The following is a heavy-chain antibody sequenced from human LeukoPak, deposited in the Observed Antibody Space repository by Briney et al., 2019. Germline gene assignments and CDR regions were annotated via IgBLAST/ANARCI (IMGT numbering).Heavy chain of an antibody. J-gene: IGHJ4*02. CDR2: ISYDGSNK. CDR1: GFTFSSYA. CDR3: ARGSRSVRYFDWLTLDY. D-gene: IGHD3-9*01. V-gene: IGHV3-30*04. Sequence: PGGSLRLSCAASGFTFSSYAMHWVRQAPGKGLEWVAVISYDGSNKYYADSVKGRFTISRDNSKNTLYLQMNSLRAEDTAVYYCARGSRSVRYFDWLTLDYWGQGTLVTVSS.